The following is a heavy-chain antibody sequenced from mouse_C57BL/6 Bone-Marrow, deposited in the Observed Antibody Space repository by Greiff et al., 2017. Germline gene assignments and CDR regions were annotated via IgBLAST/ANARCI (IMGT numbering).Heavy chain of an antibody. D-gene: IGHD2-4*01. V-gene: IGHV5-17*01. CDR3: ARLRDYEGAMDY. CDR1: GFTFSDYG. Sequence: EVKLVESGGGLVKPGGSLKLSCAASGFTFSDYGMHWVRQAPEKGLEWVAYISSGSSTIYYADTVKGRFTISRDNAKNTLFLQMTSLRSEDTAMYYCARLRDYEGAMDYWGQGTSVTVSS. CDR2: ISSGSSTI. J-gene: IGHJ4*01.